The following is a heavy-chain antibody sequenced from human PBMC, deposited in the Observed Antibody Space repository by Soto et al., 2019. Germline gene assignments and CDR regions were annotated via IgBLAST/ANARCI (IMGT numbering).Heavy chain of an antibody. V-gene: IGHV5-51*01. CDR3: ARRIAVAGTEDAFDI. CDR1: GYSFTSYL. Sequence: PGESLNISCKGSGYSFTSYLIGWVRQMPGKGLEWMGIIYPGDSDTRYSPSFQGQVTISADKSISTAYLQWSSLKASDTAMYYCARRIAVAGTEDAFDIWGQGTMVTVSS. CDR2: IYPGDSDT. D-gene: IGHD6-19*01. J-gene: IGHJ3*02.